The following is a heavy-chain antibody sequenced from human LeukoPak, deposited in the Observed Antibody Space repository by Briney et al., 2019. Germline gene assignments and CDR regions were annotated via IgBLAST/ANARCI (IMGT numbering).Heavy chain of an antibody. CDR2: IYHNGYT. J-gene: IGHJ3*02. Sequence: SETLSLTCIVSGGSIISGDYYWTWIRQPPGKGLEWIGYIYHNGYTYYNPSLRSRISISVDTSKNQFSLKLSSVTAADTAVYYCARAGVVPAAINRAFDIWGQGSLVTVSS. V-gene: IGHV4-30-4*08. D-gene: IGHD2-2*02. CDR1: GGSIISGDYY. CDR3: ARAGVVPAAINRAFDI.